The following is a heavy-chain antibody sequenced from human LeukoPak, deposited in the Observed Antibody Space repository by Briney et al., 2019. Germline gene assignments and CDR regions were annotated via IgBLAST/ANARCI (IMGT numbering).Heavy chain of an antibody. CDR1: GYTFTSYI. Sequence: ASVKVSCKASGYTFTSYIMHWVRQAPGQRLEWMGWINTGKGDTRSLQKFQGRVTMTRDTSANTVYMELRSLRSEDTAVYYCAPRIGGYFDYWRQGTLVTVSS. V-gene: IGHV1-3*04. CDR2: INTGKGDT. CDR3: APRIGGYFDY. J-gene: IGHJ4*02. D-gene: IGHD3-16*01.